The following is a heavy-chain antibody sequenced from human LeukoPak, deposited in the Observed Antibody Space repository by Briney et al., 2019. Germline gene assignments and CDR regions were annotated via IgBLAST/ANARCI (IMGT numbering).Heavy chain of an antibody. CDR3: ARVLWHCSGGSCYSHAFDI. V-gene: IGHV1-2*02. CDR2: INPNSGGT. D-gene: IGHD2-15*01. J-gene: IGHJ3*02. Sequence: ASVKVSCKASGYTXTGHYMHWVRQAPGQGLEWMGWINPNSGGTNYAQKFQGRVTMTRDTSISTAYMELSRLRSDDTAVYYCARVLWHCSGGSCYSHAFDIWGQGTMVTVSS. CDR1: GYTXTGHY.